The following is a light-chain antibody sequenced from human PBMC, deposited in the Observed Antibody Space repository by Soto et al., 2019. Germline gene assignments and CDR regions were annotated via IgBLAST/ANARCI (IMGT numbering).Light chain of an antibody. CDR1: QSVRSY. V-gene: IGKV3-20*01. J-gene: IGKJ1*01. CDR3: QQYGSSLWT. Sequence: EIVSTQSPATLSMSPGERATLSCRASQSVRSYLAWYQQKVGQAPRLLIYDASNRATGIPARFSGSGSGTDFTLTISRLEPEDFAVYYCQQYGSSLWTFGQGTKVDIK. CDR2: DAS.